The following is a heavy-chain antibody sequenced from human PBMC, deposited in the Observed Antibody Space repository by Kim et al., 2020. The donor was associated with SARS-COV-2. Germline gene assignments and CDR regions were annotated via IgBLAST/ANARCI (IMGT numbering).Heavy chain of an antibody. Sequence: GGSLRLSCAASGFTFSSYSMNWVRQTPGKGLEWVSSISSSSSYIYYADSVKGRFTISRDNAKNSLYLQMNSLRAEDTAVYYCARDRIAAAEPYGMDVWGQGTTVTVSS. J-gene: IGHJ6*02. V-gene: IGHV3-21*01. CDR2: ISSSSSYI. CDR3: ARDRIAAAEPYGMDV. CDR1: GFTFSSYS. D-gene: IGHD6-13*01.